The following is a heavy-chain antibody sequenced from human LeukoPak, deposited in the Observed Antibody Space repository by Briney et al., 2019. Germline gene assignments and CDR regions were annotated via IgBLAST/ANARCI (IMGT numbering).Heavy chain of an antibody. CDR2: IYYGGIT. CDR3: ARQIMIFGVPDRIDY. V-gene: IGHV4-39*07. D-gene: IGHD3-3*01. Sequence: SETLSLTCTVSRGSISSSSSSWGWVRQPPGKGLEWIGTIYYGGITKCNPSLKSRITVSVDTSKNQFSLKLSSVTAADTSVYYCARQIMIFGVPDRIDYWGQGNLVNVSS. J-gene: IGHJ4*02. CDR1: RGSISSSSSS.